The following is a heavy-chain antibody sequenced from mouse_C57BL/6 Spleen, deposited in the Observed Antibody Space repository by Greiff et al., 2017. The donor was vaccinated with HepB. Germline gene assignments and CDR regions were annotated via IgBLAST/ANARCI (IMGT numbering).Heavy chain of an antibody. CDR2: IDPNSGGT. CDR3: ARAGYYGSSPHWYAMDY. D-gene: IGHD1-1*01. J-gene: IGHJ4*01. CDR1: GYTFTSYW. V-gene: IGHV1-72*01. Sequence: QVQLQQPGAELVKPGASVKLSCKASGYTFTSYWMHWVKQRPGRGLEWIGRIDPNSGGTKYNEKFKSKATLTVDKPSSTAYMQLSSLTSEDSAVYYCARAGYYGSSPHWYAMDYWGQGTSVTVSS.